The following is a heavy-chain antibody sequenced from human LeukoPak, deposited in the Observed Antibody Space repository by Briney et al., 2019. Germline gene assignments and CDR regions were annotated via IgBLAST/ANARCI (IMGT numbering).Heavy chain of an antibody. J-gene: IGHJ4*02. Sequence: GGSLRLSCAASGFTFSSHAMSWVRQAPGKGLEWVSAISGSGGSTYYADSVKGRFTISRDNSKNTLYLQMNSLRAEDTAVYYCAKDHKSMVRGTYDYWGQGTLVTVSS. D-gene: IGHD3-10*01. CDR3: AKDHKSMVRGTYDY. CDR2: ISGSGGST. CDR1: GFTFSSHA. V-gene: IGHV3-23*01.